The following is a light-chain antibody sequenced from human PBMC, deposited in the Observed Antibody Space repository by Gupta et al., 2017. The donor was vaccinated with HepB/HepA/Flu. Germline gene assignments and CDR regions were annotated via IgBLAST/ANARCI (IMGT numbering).Light chain of an antibody. CDR3: MQSVQYPRS. CDR1: QSPLQSDGKTY. V-gene: IGKV2D-29*01. CDR2: ELS. J-gene: IGKJ2*04. Sequence: VMTQTTLSLSVTPGQPASMSCKSSQSPLQSDGKTYLHWYLQKPGQPPQLLLYELSNRFSGVPDRFSVSGAGTDFTRKISRVEAEDVGVYYGMQSVQYPRSFGQGTKLEIK.